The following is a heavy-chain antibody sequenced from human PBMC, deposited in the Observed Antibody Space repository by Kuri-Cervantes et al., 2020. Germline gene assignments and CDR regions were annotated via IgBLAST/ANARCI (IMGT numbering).Heavy chain of an antibody. J-gene: IGHJ6*02. CDR1: GFTFSSYS. D-gene: IGHD3-10*01. V-gene: IGHV3-21*01. CDR2: ISSSSSYI. CDR3: ARGVADFISQYYYGSGSWYGMDV. Sequence: GGSLRLSCAASGFTFSSYSMNWVRQAPGKGLEWVSSISSSSSYIYYADSVKGRFTISRDNAKTSLYLQMNSLRAEDTAVYYCARGVADFISQYYYGSGSWYGMDVWGQGTTVTVSS.